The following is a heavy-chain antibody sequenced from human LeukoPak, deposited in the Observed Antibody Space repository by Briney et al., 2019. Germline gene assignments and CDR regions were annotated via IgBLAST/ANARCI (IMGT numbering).Heavy chain of an antibody. CDR1: GGPITSNF. V-gene: IGHV4-59*01. J-gene: IGHJ4*02. D-gene: IGHD6-6*01. CDR2: VYDSGST. CDR3: ARYSSSLDY. Sequence: PSETLSLTCTVSGGPITSNFWSWIRQSPGKGLEWIGYVYDSGSTNYNPSLKSRVTISVDTSKNQFSLKLSSVTAADTAVYYCARYSSSLDYWGQGTLVTVSS.